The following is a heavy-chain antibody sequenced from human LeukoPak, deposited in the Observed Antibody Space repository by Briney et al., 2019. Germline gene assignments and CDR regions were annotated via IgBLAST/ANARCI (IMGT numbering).Heavy chain of an antibody. J-gene: IGHJ6*03. CDR2: IRYDGSNK. V-gene: IGHV3-30*02. Sequence: GGSLRLSCAASGFTFSSYGMHWVRQAPGKGLERVAFIRYDGSNKYYAGSVKGRFTISRDNSKNTLYLQMNSLRAEDTAVYYCAKDVYQLQYYYYMDVWGKGTTVTVSS. CDR3: AKDVYQLQYYYYMDV. CDR1: GFTFSSYG. D-gene: IGHD2-2*01.